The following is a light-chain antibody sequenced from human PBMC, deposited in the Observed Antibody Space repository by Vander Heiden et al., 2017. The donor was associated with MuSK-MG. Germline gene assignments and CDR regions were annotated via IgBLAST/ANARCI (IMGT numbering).Light chain of an antibody. CDR3: RQSVSDPLT. CDR2: AAS. Sequence: DIQMTQSPPSLSAAVGDRVTITCRAGQNIGTYLNWYQQKPGKAPQLLIYAASGLRRGAPSRFNGSGPGTDFTLIISRLQPEAFATSFCRQSVSDPLTFGQGTKVEI. V-gene: IGKV1-39*01. CDR1: QNIGTY. J-gene: IGKJ1*01.